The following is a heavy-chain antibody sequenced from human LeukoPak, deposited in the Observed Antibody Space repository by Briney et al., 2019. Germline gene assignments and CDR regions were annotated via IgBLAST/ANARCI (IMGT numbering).Heavy chain of an antibody. Sequence: GSLRLSCAASGFTFSAYWMSWVRQAPGKGLEWVANIKQDGSEKYYVDSVKGRFTISRDNAKNSLYLQMNSLRVEDTAVYYCAKMSYFYGSGSAYWGQGTLVTVSS. D-gene: IGHD3-10*01. J-gene: IGHJ4*02. CDR2: IKQDGSEK. V-gene: IGHV3-7*01. CDR3: AKMSYFYGSGSAY. CDR1: GFTFSAYW.